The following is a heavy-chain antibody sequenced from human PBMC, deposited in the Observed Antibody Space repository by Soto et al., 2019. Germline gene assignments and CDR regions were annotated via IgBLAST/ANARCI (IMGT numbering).Heavy chain of an antibody. V-gene: IGHV4-34*01. D-gene: IGHD4-17*01. J-gene: IGHJ6*02. Sequence: SETLSLTCAVYGGSFSGYYWSRIRQPPGKGLEWIGEINHSGSTNYNPSLKSRVTISVDTSKNQFSLKLSSVTAADTAVYYCARDRRGDYYYYYYGMDVWGQGTTVTVSS. CDR3: ARDRRGDYYYYYYGMDV. CDR2: INHSGST. CDR1: GGSFSGYY.